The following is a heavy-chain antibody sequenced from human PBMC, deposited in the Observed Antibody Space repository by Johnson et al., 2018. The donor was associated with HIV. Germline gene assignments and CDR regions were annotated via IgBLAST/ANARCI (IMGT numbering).Heavy chain of an antibody. CDR2: ISSNGDST. D-gene: IGHD2/OR15-2a*01. V-gene: IGHV3-64*01. CDR3: ARGNNAEKSTIPF. J-gene: IGHJ3*01. Sequence: VQLVESGGGVVQPGESLRLSCAASGFTFSSYAMNWVRQAPGKGLEYVSGISSNGDSTYYASSVKGRFTISRDTSKDMLHLQMGGLRVEDMAVYYCARGNNAEKSTIPFWGQGTLVTVSS. CDR1: GFTFSSYA.